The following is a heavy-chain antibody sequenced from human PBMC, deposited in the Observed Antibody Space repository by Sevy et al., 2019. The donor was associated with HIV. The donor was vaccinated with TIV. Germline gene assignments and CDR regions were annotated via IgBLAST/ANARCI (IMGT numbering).Heavy chain of an antibody. V-gene: IGHV3-15*01. CDR2: IKSRHDGGTI. Sequence: GGSLRLSCAASGFTFNEAWMSWVRQAPGKGLEWVGRIKSRHDGGTIDYAATVKGRFTISRDDSTDMLYLQMDRLTSEDTAVYYCTKGIVGATWDWYDPWGQGTLVTVSS. CDR3: TKGIVGATWDWYDP. CDR1: GFTFNEAW. D-gene: IGHD1-26*01. J-gene: IGHJ5*02.